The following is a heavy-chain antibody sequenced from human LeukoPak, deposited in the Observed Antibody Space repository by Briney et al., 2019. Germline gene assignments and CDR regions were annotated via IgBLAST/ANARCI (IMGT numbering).Heavy chain of an antibody. J-gene: IGHJ4*02. Sequence: SETLSLTCSVSGGYLRDFHWSWIRQPPGKGLEWIGYMSTRGNTNYNPSLKSRVTISVDTSKNQFSLKLSSVTAADTAVYYCARWGDGELAYFDYWGQGTLVTVSS. CDR3: ARWGDGELAYFDY. D-gene: IGHD3-10*01. CDR2: MSTRGNT. CDR1: GGYLRDFH. V-gene: IGHV4-59*01.